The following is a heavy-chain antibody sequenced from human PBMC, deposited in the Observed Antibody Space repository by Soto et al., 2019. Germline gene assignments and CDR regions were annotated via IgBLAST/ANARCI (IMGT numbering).Heavy chain of an antibody. CDR1: GFTFSSYA. D-gene: IGHD2-2*01. Sequence: LRLSCAASGFTFSSYAMHWVRQAPGKGLEWVAVISYDGSNKYYADSVKGRFTISRDNSKNTLYLQMNSLRAEDTAVYYCARIPYLGYCSSTSCYDFPWGQGTLVTVSS. CDR3: ARIPYLGYCSSTSCYDFP. CDR2: ISYDGSNK. V-gene: IGHV3-30-3*01. J-gene: IGHJ5*02.